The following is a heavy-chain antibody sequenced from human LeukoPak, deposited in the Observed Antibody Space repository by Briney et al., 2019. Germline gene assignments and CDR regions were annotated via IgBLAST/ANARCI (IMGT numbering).Heavy chain of an antibody. CDR1: GFTFSPLG. CDR3: AKEDSEGGPNWFDP. CDR2: ISSSGSTI. J-gene: IGHJ5*02. D-gene: IGHD1-14*01. Sequence: GGSLRLSCASSGFTFSPLGMNWVRQAPGKGLEWVSYISSSGSTIYYADSVKGRFTIPRDNAKNSLYLQMNSLRAEDTAVYYCAKEDSEGGPNWFDPWGQGTLVTVSS. V-gene: IGHV3-48*03.